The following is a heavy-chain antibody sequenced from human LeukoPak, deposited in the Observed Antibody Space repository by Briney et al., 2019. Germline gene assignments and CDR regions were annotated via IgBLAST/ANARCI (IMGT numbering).Heavy chain of an antibody. CDR2: IGIKAYGGTT. V-gene: IGHV3-49*04. Sequence: GGSLRLSCTTSGFTFGDYAMSWVRQAPGKGLEWVGFIGIKAYGGTTEYAASVKGRFTISRDDSKSIAYLQMSSPKTEDTAVYYCTRDNGAPHFDYWGQGTLVTVSS. CDR3: TRDNGAPHFDY. J-gene: IGHJ4*02. D-gene: IGHD3-10*01. CDR1: GFTFGDYA.